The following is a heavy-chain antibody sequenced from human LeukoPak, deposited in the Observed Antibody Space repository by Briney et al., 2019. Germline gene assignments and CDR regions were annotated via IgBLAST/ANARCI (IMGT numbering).Heavy chain of an antibody. CDR2: IIPIFGTA. J-gene: IGHJ4*02. CDR3: ALIATVVTPINGSVDY. Sequence: SVKVSCKASGGTFSSYAISWVRQAPGQGLEWMGGIIPIFGTANYAQEFQGRVTITADESTSTAYMELSSLRSEDTAVYYCALIATVVTPINGSVDYWGQGTLVTVSS. V-gene: IGHV1-69*13. D-gene: IGHD4-23*01. CDR1: GGTFSSYA.